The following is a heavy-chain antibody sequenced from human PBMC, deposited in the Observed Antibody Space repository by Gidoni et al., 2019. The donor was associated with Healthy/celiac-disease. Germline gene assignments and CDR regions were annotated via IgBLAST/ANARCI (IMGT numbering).Heavy chain of an antibody. CDR1: GFTFGDYA. CDR3: TSSRKYCGGDCYFDY. Sequence: EVQLEESGGGLVQPGRSLRLSCTASGFTFGDYAMSWFRQAPGKGLEWVGFIRSKAYGGTTEYAASVKGRFTISRDDSKSIAYLQMNSLKTEDTAVYYCTSSRKYCGGDCYFDYWGQGTLVTVSS. D-gene: IGHD2-21*02. V-gene: IGHV3-49*03. J-gene: IGHJ4*02. CDR2: IRSKAYGGTT.